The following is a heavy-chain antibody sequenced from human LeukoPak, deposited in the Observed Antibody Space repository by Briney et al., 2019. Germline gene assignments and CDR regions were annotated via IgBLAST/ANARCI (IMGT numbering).Heavy chain of an antibody. CDR2: INHSGST. Sequence: SETLSLTCAVYGGSFSGYYWSWIRQPPGKGLEWIGEINHSGSTNYNPSLKSRVTISVDTSKNQFSLKLSSVTAADTAVYYCARWGPDSGSYYPTTRAFDIWGQGTMVTVSS. CDR3: ARWGPDSGSYYPTTRAFDI. CDR1: GGSFSGYY. V-gene: IGHV4-34*01. J-gene: IGHJ3*02. D-gene: IGHD1-26*01.